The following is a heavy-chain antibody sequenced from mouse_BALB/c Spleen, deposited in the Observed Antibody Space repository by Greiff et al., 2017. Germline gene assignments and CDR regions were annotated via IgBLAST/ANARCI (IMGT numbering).Heavy chain of an antibody. J-gene: IGHJ3*01. CDR3: ARHEDGRYDDEFAY. CDR1: GYTFTEYI. Sequence: VKLVESGAELVKPGASVKLSCKASGYTFTEYIIHWVKQRSGQGLEWIGWFYPGSGSIKYNEKFKDKATLTADKSSSTVYMELSRLTSEDSAVYFCARHEDGRYDDEFAYWGQGTLVTVSA. D-gene: IGHD2-14*01. CDR2: FYPGSGSI. V-gene: IGHV1-62-2*01.